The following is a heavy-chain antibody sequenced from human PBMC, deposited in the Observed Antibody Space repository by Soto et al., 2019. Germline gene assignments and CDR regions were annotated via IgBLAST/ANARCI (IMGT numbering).Heavy chain of an antibody. CDR2: IWYDGSNK. V-gene: IGHV3-33*01. CDR3: ARDSGEYFDWLLSFDY. Sequence: GGSLRLSCAASGFTFSSYGMHWVRQAPGKGLEWVAVIWYDGSNKYYADSVKGRFTISRDNSKNTLYLQMNSLRAEDTAVYYCARDSGEYFDWLLSFDYWGQGTLVTVSS. D-gene: IGHD3-9*01. J-gene: IGHJ4*02. CDR1: GFTFSSYG.